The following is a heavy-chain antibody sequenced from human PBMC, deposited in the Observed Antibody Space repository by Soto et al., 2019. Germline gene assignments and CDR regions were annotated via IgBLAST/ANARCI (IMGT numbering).Heavy chain of an antibody. J-gene: IGHJ5*02. CDR3: KGDMIVLPTTIWKGNNWFDP. CDR1: GFNLSNYW. Sequence: GESLKISCVASGFNLSNYWMTWVRQAPGKGLEWVANIKQDGSEKYYVDSVKGRFTISRDNAKNSLYLQMNSLRAEDTAVYYCKGDMIVLPTTIWKGNNWFDPWGQGTPVTVSS. V-gene: IGHV3-7*04. CDR2: IKQDGSEK. D-gene: IGHD3-22*01.